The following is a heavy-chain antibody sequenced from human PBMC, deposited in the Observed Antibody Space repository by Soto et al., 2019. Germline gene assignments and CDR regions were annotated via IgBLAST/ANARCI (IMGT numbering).Heavy chain of an antibody. D-gene: IGHD1-26*01. V-gene: IGHV3-23*01. CDR3: VKEGKMGVEGFDF. J-gene: IGHJ4*02. Sequence: XESLRLSCATSGFSFSDQSRHWVRQAPGEGLEWVSGVRGDFVTTPYADSVKGRFTISRDNSKNTLYLQMNSLRAEDTAIYYCVKEGKMGVEGFDFWGQGTLVTVS. CDR2: VRGDFVTT. CDR1: GFSFSDQS.